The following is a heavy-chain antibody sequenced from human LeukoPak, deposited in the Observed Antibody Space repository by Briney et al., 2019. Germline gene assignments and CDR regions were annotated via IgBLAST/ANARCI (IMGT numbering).Heavy chain of an antibody. D-gene: IGHD3-22*01. CDR2: FDPEDGET. J-gene: IGHJ5*02. V-gene: IGHV1-24*01. Sequence: ASVKVSCKVSGYTLTELSMHWVRQAPGKGLEWMGGFDPEDGETIYAQKFQGRVTMTEDTSTDTAYMELSSLRSEDTAVYYCATVAPYYYDSRGYYPWGQGTLVTVSS. CDR3: ATVAPYYYDSRGYYP. CDR1: GYTLTELS.